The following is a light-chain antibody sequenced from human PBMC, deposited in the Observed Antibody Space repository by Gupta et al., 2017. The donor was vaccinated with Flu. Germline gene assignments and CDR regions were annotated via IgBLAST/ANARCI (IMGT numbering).Light chain of an antibody. CDR1: QSVSKY. CDR3: QQRDNWPPIT. Sequence: EVVLTQSPATLSLSPGERSTLSCRASQSVSKYLAWYQQKPGQAPRLLISDASNRATGIPARFSGSGSGTDFTLTISSLEPEDFAVYYCQQRDNWPPITFGGGTKVEIK. CDR2: DAS. J-gene: IGKJ4*01. V-gene: IGKV3-11*01.